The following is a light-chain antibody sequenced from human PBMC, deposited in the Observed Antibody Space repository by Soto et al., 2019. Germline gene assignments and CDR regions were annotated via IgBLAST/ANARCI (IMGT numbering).Light chain of an antibody. Sequence: DIVMTQSPDSLAVSLGERTTINCRSSQSVLQRSNKKNYFAWYQQKARQPPNLLFSWASTRESGVPELFSGSGSGTDFTHTISSLQAEDVATYYCQQYYSGRTFGQGTKVDIK. CDR2: WAS. CDR3: QQYYSGRT. J-gene: IGKJ1*01. V-gene: IGKV4-1*01. CDR1: QSVLQRSNKKNY.